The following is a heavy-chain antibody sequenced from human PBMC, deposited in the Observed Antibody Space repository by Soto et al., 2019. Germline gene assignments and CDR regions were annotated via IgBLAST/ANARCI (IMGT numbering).Heavy chain of an antibody. D-gene: IGHD3-16*01. CDR1: GGSISSGGYY. J-gene: IGHJ6*02. V-gene: IGHV4-31*03. Sequence: SETLSLTCTVSGGSISSGGYYWSWIRQHPGKGLEWIGYIYYSGSTYYNPSLKSRVTISVDTSKNQFSLKLSSVTAADTAVYYCARDRGGSKENYYYYGMDVWGQGTTVTVSS. CDR2: IYYSGST. CDR3: ARDRGGSKENYYYYGMDV.